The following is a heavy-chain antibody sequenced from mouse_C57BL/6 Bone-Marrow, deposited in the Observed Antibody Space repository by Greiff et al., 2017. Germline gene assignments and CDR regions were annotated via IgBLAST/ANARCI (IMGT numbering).Heavy chain of an antibody. CDR2: IDPENGDT. D-gene: IGHD1-1*01. V-gene: IGHV14-4*01. CDR3: SLLLRYLYYFDY. J-gene: IGHJ2*01. CDR1: GFNIKDDY. Sequence: DVKLQESGAELVRPGASVKLSCTASGFNIKDDYMHWVKQRPEQGLEWIGWIDPENGDTEYASKFQGKATITADTSSNTAYLQLSSLTSEDTTVYSCSLLLRYLYYFDYWGQGTTLTVSS.